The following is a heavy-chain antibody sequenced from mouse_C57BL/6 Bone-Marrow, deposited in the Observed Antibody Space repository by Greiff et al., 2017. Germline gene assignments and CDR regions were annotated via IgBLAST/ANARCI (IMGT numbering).Heavy chain of an antibody. CDR2: IYPRSGNT. CDR3: ARAPLDYYGLY. D-gene: IGHD1-2*01. J-gene: IGHJ2*01. V-gene: IGHV1-81*01. CDR1: GYTFTSYG. Sequence: QVQLQQSGAELARPGASVKLSCKASGYTFTSYGISWVKQRTGQGLEWIGEIYPRSGNTYYNEKFKGKATLTADKSSSTAYMELRSLTSEDSAVDFCARAPLDYYGLYWGQGTTLTVSS.